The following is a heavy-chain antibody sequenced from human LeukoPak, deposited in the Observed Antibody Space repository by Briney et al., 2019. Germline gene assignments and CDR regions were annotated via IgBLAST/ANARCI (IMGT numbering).Heavy chain of an antibody. J-gene: IGHJ6*02. V-gene: IGHV4-34*01. CDR2: INHSGST. CDR1: GGSISSYY. CDR3: ARGRYFDWLLSYYYYYGMDV. D-gene: IGHD3-9*01. Sequence: SETLSLTCTVSGGSISSYYWSWIRQPPGKGLEWIGEINHSGSTNYNPPLKCRVTISVDTPKNQFSLKLSSVTAADTAVYYCARGRYFDWLLSYYYYYGMDVWGQGTTVTVSS.